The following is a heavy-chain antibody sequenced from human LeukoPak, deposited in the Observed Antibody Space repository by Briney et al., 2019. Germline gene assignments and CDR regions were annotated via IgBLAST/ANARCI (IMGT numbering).Heavy chain of an antibody. CDR3: ARDGRFDYSSSSYLDY. Sequence: GGSLRLSCAAYGFTFSSYEMNWVRQAPGKGLEWVAYISSSGGIIYYAASVKGRFTISRDNAKNSLYLQMNSLRAEDTAVYYCARDGRFDYSSSSYLDYWGQGTLVTVSS. CDR2: ISSSGGII. CDR1: GFTFSSYE. D-gene: IGHD6-6*01. J-gene: IGHJ4*02. V-gene: IGHV3-48*03.